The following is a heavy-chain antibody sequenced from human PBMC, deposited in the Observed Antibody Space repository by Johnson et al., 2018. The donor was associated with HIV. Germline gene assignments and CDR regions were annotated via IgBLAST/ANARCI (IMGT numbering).Heavy chain of an antibody. J-gene: IGHJ3*02. V-gene: IGHV3-7*03. CDR3: ARDGPRGSYGAFDI. CDR2: IKQDGSEN. CDR1: GFAFSNYA. D-gene: IGHD1-26*01. Sequence: MLLVESGGGVVQPGGSLRLSCAASGFAFSNYAMHWVRQAPGKGLEWMANIKQDGSENYYVDSVKGRFTISRDNAKNSLYLQMNSLRAEDTALYYCARDGPRGSYGAFDIWGQGTMVTVSS.